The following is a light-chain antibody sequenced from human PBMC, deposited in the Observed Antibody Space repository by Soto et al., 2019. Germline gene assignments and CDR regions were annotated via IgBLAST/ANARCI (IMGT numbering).Light chain of an antibody. J-gene: IGKJ1*01. CDR2: DAS. Sequence: IVLTQSPATLSLSPGERATLSCRASQSVSSYLAWYQQKPGQAPRLLIYDASNRATGIPARFSGSGSGTDFTLTISSLEPEDFAVYYCQQRSNWPPWTFGHGTKVDIK. CDR3: QQRSNWPPWT. CDR1: QSVSSY. V-gene: IGKV3-11*01.